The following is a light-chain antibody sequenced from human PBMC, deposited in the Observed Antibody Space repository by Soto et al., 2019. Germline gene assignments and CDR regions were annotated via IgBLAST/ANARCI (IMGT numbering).Light chain of an antibody. CDR3: QQYNSYPYT. J-gene: IGKJ2*01. CDR1: QSISSW. V-gene: IGKV1-5*03. CDR2: KAS. Sequence: DIQMTQSPSTLSASVADRVTITCRASQSISSWVAWYQQKPGKAPKLLIYKASSLESGVPSRFSGSGSGSEFTLTNSSLQTDDFATYYCQQYNSYPYTIRRGTKLEIK.